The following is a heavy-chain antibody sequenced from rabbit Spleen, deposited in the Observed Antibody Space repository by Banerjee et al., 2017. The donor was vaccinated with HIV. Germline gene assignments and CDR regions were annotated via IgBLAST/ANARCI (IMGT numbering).Heavy chain of an antibody. CDR2: IDSGSSGDT. Sequence: QEQLVESGGGLVQPEGSLTLTCTASGFSFSNRFYMCWVRQAPGKGLEWIACIDSGSSGDTYYASWAKGRFTISKTSSTTVTLQMTSLTAADTATYFCARETSSGWGIVSFYFSLWGQGTLVTVS. CDR1: GFSFSNRFY. CDR3: ARETSSGWGIVSFYFSL. D-gene: IGHD4-1*01. V-gene: IGHV1S45*01. J-gene: IGHJ4*01.